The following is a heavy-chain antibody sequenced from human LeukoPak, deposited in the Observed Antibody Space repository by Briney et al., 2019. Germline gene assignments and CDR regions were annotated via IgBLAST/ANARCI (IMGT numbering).Heavy chain of an antibody. J-gene: IGHJ4*02. CDR2: IGGSGANT. D-gene: IGHD3-10*01. CDR1: GFTFSSYA. CDR3: AKGYYGSGSSSIFYFDC. V-gene: IGHV3-23*01. Sequence: SGGSLRLSCAASGFTFSSYAMSWVRQAPGKGLEWVSGIGGSGANTYYADSLKGRFTISRDNSKNTLYVQMNSLRAEDTAVYYCAKGYYGSGSSSIFYFDCWGQGTLVTVSS.